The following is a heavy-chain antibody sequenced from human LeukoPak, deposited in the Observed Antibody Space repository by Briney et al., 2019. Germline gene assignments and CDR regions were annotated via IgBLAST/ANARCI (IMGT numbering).Heavy chain of an antibody. CDR1: GDSFSRYY. D-gene: IGHD6-19*01. V-gene: IGHV4-59*12. J-gene: IGHJ4*02. CDR2: IYNSGST. Sequence: SETLSLTCNVSGDSFSRYYWNWIRQPPGKGLEWIGCIYNSGSTNYNPSLKSRVTMSVDTSKNQFSLTLSSVAAADTAVYYCARGWYSSGWYVFDYWGQGTLVTVTS. CDR3: ARGWYSSGWYVFDY.